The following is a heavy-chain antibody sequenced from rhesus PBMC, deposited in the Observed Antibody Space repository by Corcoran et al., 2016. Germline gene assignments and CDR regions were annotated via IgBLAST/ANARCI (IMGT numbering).Heavy chain of an antibody. CDR2: VDPEDGEA. CDR1: GYTFTDYY. D-gene: IGHD2-21*01. V-gene: IGHV1-111*01. J-gene: IGHJ4*01. Sequence: EVQLVQSGAEVKKPGASVKISCKASGYTFTDYYLPWVRQAPGKGLEWMGRVDPEDGEADYAQKFQDRGTITRDTSTDTAYMELSSLRSEDTAVYYCATLGGGRDYWGQGVLVTVSS. CDR3: ATLGGGRDY.